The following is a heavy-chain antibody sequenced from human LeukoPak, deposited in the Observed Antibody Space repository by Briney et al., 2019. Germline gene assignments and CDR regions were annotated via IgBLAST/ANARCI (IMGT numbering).Heavy chain of an antibody. J-gene: IGHJ6*02. Sequence: ASVKVSCKASGYTFTSYGISWVRQAPGQGLEWMGWISAYNGNTNYAQKLQGRVTMTTDTSTSTAYMELRSPRSDDTAVYYCARDPKGASFLYYGMDVWGQGTTVTVSS. CDR1: GYTFTSYG. CDR3: ARDPKGASFLYYGMDV. V-gene: IGHV1-18*01. CDR2: ISAYNGNT. D-gene: IGHD4/OR15-4a*01.